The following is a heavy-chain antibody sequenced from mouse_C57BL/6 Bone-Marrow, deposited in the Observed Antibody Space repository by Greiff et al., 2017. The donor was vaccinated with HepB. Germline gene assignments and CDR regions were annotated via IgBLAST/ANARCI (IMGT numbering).Heavy chain of an antibody. V-gene: IGHV1-69*01. CDR2: IDPSDSYT. Sequence: QVQLQQPGAELVMPGASVKLSCKASGYTFTSYWMHWVKQRPGQGLEWIGEIDPSDSYTNYNQKFKGKSTLTVDKSSSTAYIQLSSLTSEDSAVYYCAKSTMITTEGYWYFDVWGTGTTVTVSS. D-gene: IGHD2-4*01. CDR3: AKSTMITTEGYWYFDV. J-gene: IGHJ1*03. CDR1: GYTFTSYW.